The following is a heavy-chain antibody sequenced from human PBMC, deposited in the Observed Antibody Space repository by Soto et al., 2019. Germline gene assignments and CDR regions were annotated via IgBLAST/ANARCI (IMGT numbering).Heavy chain of an antibody. V-gene: IGHV1-69*02. CDR2: IIPILGIA. D-gene: IGHD3-10*01. CDR3: AGAGSSGSYYNVG. CDR1: GGTFSSYT. J-gene: IGHJ4*02. Sequence: QVQLVQSGAEVKKPGSSVKVSCKASGGTFSSYTISWVRQAPGQGLEWMGRIIPILGIANYAQKFQGRVTITADKSTSTAYRELSSLRSEDTAVYYCAGAGSSGSYYNVGWGQGTLVTVSS.